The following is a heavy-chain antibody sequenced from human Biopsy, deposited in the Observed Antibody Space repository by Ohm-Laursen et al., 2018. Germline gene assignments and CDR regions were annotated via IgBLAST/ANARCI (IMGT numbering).Heavy chain of an antibody. CDR2: IYYSGTT. D-gene: IGHD3-3*01. CDR3: ARVRGGFLEWFDY. J-gene: IGHJ5*01. Sequence: TLSLTCPVSGESIGTYYWTWIRQRPGKGLGWIASIYYSGTTNKNPSLKSRVTISVDTSKRQFYLELSSVTAADTAIYYCARVRGGFLEWFDYWGQGTLITVSS. CDR1: GESIGTYY. V-gene: IGHV4-59*01.